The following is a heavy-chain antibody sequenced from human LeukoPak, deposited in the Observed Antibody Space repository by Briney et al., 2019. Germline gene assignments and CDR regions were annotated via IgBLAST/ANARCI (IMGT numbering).Heavy chain of an antibody. Sequence: SETLSLTCTFSGGSISIYYWSWIRQPPGKGLEWIGDIYYSWSTNYNPSLKSRVTISVDTSKNHFSLKLISVTAADTAVYDCSRVEVHSSSWRWDKWFEPWGQGTLVTVXS. V-gene: IGHV4-59*01. D-gene: IGHD6-13*01. CDR2: IYYSWST. CDR1: GGSISIYY. CDR3: SRVEVHSSSWRWDKWFEP. J-gene: IGHJ5*02.